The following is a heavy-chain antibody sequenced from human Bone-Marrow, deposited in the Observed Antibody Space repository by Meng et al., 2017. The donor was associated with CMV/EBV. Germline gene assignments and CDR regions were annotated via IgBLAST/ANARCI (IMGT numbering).Heavy chain of an antibody. CDR1: GYTFTSYY. J-gene: IGHJ6*02. CDR2: INPSGGST. CDR3: ARSDSSSTPVGDYYYYYGMDV. D-gene: IGHD1-26*01. V-gene: IGHV1-46*01. Sequence: ASVKVSCKASGYTFTSYYMHWVRQAPGQGLEWMGIINPSGGSTSYAQKFQGRVTMTRDTSTSTVYMELSSLRSEDTAVYYRARSDSSSTPVGDYYYYYGMDVWGQGTTVTVSS.